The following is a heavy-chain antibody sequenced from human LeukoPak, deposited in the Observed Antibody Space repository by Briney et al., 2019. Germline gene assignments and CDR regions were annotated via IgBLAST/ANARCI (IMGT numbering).Heavy chain of an antibody. Sequence: GGSLRLSCAASGFTFSSYGMHWVRQAPGKGLEWVAVISYDGSNKYYADSVKGRFTISRDNSKNTLYLQMNSLRAEDTAVYYCAKDQRHCSSTSCHVYYYYGMDVWGQGTTVTVSS. V-gene: IGHV3-30*18. CDR2: ISYDGSNK. CDR3: AKDQRHCSSTSCHVYYYYGMDV. J-gene: IGHJ6*02. D-gene: IGHD2-2*01. CDR1: GFTFSSYG.